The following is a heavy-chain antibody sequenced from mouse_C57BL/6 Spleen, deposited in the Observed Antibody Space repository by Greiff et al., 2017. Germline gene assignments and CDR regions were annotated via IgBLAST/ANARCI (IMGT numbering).Heavy chain of an antibody. CDR1: GYTFTDYN. V-gene: IGHV1-22*01. Sequence: VQLQQSGPELVKPGASVKMSCKASGYTFTDYNMHWVKQSHGKSLEWIGYINPNNGGTSYNQKFKGKATLTVNKSSSTAYMELRSLTSEDSAVYYCARGGPSYWYFDVWGTGTTVTVSS. CDR2: INPNNGGT. CDR3: ARGGPSYWYFDV. D-gene: IGHD2-10*02. J-gene: IGHJ1*03.